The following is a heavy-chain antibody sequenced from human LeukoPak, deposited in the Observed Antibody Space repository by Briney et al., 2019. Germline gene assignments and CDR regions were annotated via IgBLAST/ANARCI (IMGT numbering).Heavy chain of an antibody. CDR3: ARPRDSGWSKTWDY. J-gene: IGHJ4*02. CDR2: IKQDGSEK. D-gene: IGHD6-13*01. CDR1: GFTFVSYW. Sequence: GGSLRLSCAGSGFTFVSYWMTWVRQAPGNGLEWVANIKQDGSEKYYVDSVKGRFTISRDNAQNSLYLQMNSLRAEDTAVYYRARPRDSGWSKTWDYWGQGTLVTVSS. V-gene: IGHV3-7*03.